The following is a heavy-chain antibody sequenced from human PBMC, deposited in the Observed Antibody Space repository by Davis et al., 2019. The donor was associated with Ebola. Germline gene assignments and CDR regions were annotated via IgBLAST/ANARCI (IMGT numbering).Heavy chain of an antibody. Sequence: SVKVSCKASGGTFSSYAISWVRQAPGQGLEWMGRIIPILGIANYAQKFQGRVTMTTDTSTSTAYMELRSLRSDDTAVYYCARDRWRRTDWFDPWGQGTLVTVSS. CDR1: GGTFSSYA. V-gene: IGHV1-69*04. J-gene: IGHJ5*02. CDR3: ARDRWRRTDWFDP. CDR2: IIPILGIA. D-gene: IGHD2-15*01.